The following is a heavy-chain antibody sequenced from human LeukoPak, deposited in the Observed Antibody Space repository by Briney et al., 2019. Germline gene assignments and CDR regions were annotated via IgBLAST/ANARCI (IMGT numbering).Heavy chain of an antibody. V-gene: IGHV3-21*01. Sequence: GGSLRLSCAASGFTFSSYNMNWVRQAPGKGLEWVSSISSSSSYIHYADSVKGRFTISRDNAKNSLYLQMNSLRAEDTAVYYCARDRNYYMDVWGKGTTVTVSS. J-gene: IGHJ6*03. CDR3: ARDRNYYMDV. CDR2: ISSSSSYI. CDR1: GFTFSSYN.